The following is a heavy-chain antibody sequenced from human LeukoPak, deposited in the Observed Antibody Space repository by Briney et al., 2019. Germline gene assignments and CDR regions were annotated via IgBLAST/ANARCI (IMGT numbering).Heavy chain of an antibody. J-gene: IGHJ4*02. CDR3: AKVDSSSWYSLVALDY. Sequence: GGSLRLSCAASGFTFSSYAMSWVRQAPGKGLEWVSAISGSGGSTYYADSVKGRFTISRDNSKNTLYLQMNSLRAEDTAVYYCAKVDSSSWYSLVALDYWGQGTLVTVSS. V-gene: IGHV3-23*01. CDR1: GFTFSSYA. D-gene: IGHD6-13*01. CDR2: ISGSGGST.